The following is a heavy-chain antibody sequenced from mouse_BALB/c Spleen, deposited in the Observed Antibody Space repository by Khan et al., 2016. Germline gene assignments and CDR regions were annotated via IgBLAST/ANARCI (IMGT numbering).Heavy chain of an antibody. CDR3: ARQRGYYAMDY. V-gene: IGHV5-12-1*01. Sequence: EVELVESGGGLVKPGGSLKLSCAASGFAFSSYDMSWVRQTPEKRLEWVAYISSGGGSTYYQDTVKGRFTISRDNAKNTLYLQMSRLKSEDTAMYYCARQRGYYAMDYWGQGTSVTVSS. J-gene: IGHJ4*01. CDR2: ISSGGGST. CDR1: GFAFSSYD.